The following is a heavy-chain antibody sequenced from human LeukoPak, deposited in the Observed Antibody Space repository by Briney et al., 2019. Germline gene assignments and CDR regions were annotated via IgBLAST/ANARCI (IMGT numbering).Heavy chain of an antibody. V-gene: IGHV4-39*07. CDR3: ARDVRSGWYGGDYFDY. J-gene: IGHJ4*02. CDR2: IYYSGST. CDR1: GGSISSSSYY. D-gene: IGHD6-19*01. Sequence: PSETLTLTCTVSGGSISSSSYYWGWIRQPPGKGLEWIGSIYYSGSTYYNPSLKSRVTISVDTSKNQFSLKLSSVTAADTAVYYCARDVRSGWYGGDYFDYWGQGTLVTVSS.